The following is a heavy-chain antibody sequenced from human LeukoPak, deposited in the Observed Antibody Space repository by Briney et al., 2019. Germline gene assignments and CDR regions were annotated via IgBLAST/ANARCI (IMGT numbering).Heavy chain of an antibody. V-gene: IGHV4-4*07. D-gene: IGHD6-6*01. CDR3: ARGGYSSSSGLHYYYFMDV. J-gene: IGHJ6*03. Sequence: SETLSLTCTVSGGSISSYYWSWIRQPAGKGLEWIGRIYTSGSTNYNPSLKSRVTMSVDTSKNQFSLKLSSVTAADTAVYYCARGGYSSSSGLHYYYFMDVWGKGTAVTVSS. CDR1: GGSISSYY. CDR2: IYTSGST.